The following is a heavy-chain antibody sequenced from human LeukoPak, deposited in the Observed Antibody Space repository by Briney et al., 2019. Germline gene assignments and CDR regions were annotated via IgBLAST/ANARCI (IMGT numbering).Heavy chain of an antibody. V-gene: IGHV1-18*01. Sequence: ASVKVSCKASGYTFTSYGISWVRQAPGQGLEWMGWISAYNGNTNYAQKLQGRVTMTTDTSTSTAYMELRSLRSDDTAVYYCVRVRSYDSSGYYPASSAFDIWGQGTMVTVSS. D-gene: IGHD3-22*01. CDR1: GYTFTSYG. J-gene: IGHJ3*02. CDR2: ISAYNGNT. CDR3: VRVRSYDSSGYYPASSAFDI.